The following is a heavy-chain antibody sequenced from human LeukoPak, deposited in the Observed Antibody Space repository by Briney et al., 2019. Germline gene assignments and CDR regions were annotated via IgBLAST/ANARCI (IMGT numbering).Heavy chain of an antibody. CDR1: GFIFSSFW. Sequence: PGGTLRRYCAASGFIFSSFWMSWLRQAPGKGLVGVANIKEDGSEKYYVDSVKGRFTISRDNAKNSLYLQTNSLRAEDTAVYYCARRALRYCSSTSCPAQYYGVDVWGKGTTVTVSS. V-gene: IGHV3-7*03. D-gene: IGHD2-2*01. CDR2: IKEDGSEK. CDR3: ARRALRYCSSTSCPAQYYGVDV. J-gene: IGHJ6*04.